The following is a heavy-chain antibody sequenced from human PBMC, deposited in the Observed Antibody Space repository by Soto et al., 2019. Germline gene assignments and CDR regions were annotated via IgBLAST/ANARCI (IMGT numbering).Heavy chain of an antibody. V-gene: IGHV3-30*03. J-gene: IGHJ4*02. Sequence: GGSLRLSCAASGFTFSTYAMHWVRQAPGKGLEWVAIISYDGTITYYADSVKGRFTISRDTSKNTLYLQMNSLRAEDTAVYYCVRLRVRGVHVFGYWGQGALVTVSS. D-gene: IGHD3-10*01. CDR1: GFTFSTYA. CDR2: ISYDGTIT. CDR3: VRLRVRGVHVFGY.